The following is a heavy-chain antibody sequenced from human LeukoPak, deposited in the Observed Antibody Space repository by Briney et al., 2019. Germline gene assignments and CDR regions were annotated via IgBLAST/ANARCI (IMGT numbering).Heavy chain of an antibody. CDR2: IYYSGST. CDR1: GGSISSGGYY. D-gene: IGHD4-17*01. CDR3: ARELDYGDYGGFDY. J-gene: IGHJ4*02. V-gene: IGHV4-31*03. Sequence: SETLSLTCTVSGGSISSGGYYWGWIRQHPGKGLEWIGYIYYSGSTYYNPSLKSRVTISVDTSKNQFSLKLSSVTAADTAVYYCARELDYGDYGGFDYWGQGTLVTVSS.